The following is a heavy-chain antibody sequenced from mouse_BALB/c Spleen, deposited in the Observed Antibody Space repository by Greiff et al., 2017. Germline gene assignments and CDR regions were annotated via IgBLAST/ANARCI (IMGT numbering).Heavy chain of an antibody. CDR1: GFNIKDYY. CDR3: APYDYPYAMDY. CDR2: IDPENGDT. D-gene: IGHD2-4*01. J-gene: IGHJ4*01. V-gene: IGHV14-4*02. Sequence: VQLKESGAELVRSGASVKLSCTASGFNIKDYYMHWVKQRPEQGLEWIGWIDPENGDTEYAPKFQGKATMTADTSSNTAYLQLSSLTSEDTAVYYCAPYDYPYAMDYWGQGTSVTVSS.